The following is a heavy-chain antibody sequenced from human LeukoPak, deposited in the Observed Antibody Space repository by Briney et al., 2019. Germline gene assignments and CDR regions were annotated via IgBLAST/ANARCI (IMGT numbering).Heavy chain of an antibody. D-gene: IGHD6-6*01. Sequence: ASVKVSCKASGYTFTSYAMNWVRQAPGQGLEWMGIINPSGGSTGYAQKFQGRVTMTRDMSTSTVYMELSSLRSEDTAVYYCAREHSSSSSYFDYWGQGTLVTVSS. J-gene: IGHJ4*02. CDR1: GYTFTSYA. V-gene: IGHV1-46*01. CDR2: INPSGGST. CDR3: AREHSSSSSYFDY.